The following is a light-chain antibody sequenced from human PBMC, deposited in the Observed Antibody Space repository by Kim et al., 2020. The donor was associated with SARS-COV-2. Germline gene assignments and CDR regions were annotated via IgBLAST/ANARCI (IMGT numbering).Light chain of an antibody. Sequence: QSALTQPPSASGSPGQSVTFSCTGSSGDIGTYYYVSWYQQHPGKAPKLIIYDVSKRPSWVPDRFSGSKSGTTASLTVAGLQAEDEATYYCTSYANNKWVFGGGTQLTVL. V-gene: IGLV2-8*01. CDR2: DVS. CDR3: TSYANNKWV. J-gene: IGLJ2*01. CDR1: SGDIGTYYY.